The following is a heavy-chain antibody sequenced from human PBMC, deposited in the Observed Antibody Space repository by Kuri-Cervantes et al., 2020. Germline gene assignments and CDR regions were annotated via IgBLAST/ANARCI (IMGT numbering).Heavy chain of an antibody. CDR2: IIPIFGTA. CDR3: ARGVYSWIAVAGAIDY. J-gene: IGHJ4*02. CDR1: GGTLSSYA. Sequence: SVKVSCKASGGTLSSYAISWVRQAPGQGLEWMGGIIPIFGTANYAQKFQGRVTITADESTSTAYMELSSLRSEDTAVYYCARGVYSWIAVAGAIDYWGQGTLVTVSS. D-gene: IGHD6-19*01. V-gene: IGHV1-69*13.